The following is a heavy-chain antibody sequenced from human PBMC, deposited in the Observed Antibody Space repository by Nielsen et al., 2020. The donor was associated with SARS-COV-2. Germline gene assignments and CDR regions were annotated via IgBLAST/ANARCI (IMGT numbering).Heavy chain of an antibody. CDR3: ARDMELTYYYGSGSLRGMDV. CDR1: GGTFSSYP. D-gene: IGHD3-10*01. CDR2: MNPNSGNT. Sequence: ASVKVSCKASGGTFSSYPISWVRQAPGQGLEWMGWMNPNSGNTGYAQKFQGRVTMTRNTSISTAYMELSSLRSEDTAVYYCARDMELTYYYGSGSLRGMDVWGQGTTVTVSS. V-gene: IGHV1-8*02. J-gene: IGHJ6*02.